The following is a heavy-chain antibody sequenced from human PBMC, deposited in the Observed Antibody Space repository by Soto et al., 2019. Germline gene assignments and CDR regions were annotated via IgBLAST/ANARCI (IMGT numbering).Heavy chain of an antibody. CDR3: ARFRSPPWSVVVIPPPGMAV. V-gene: IGHV1-2*04. D-gene: IGHD3-22*01. Sequence: ASVKVSCKASGYTFISYYMRWVRQAPAQGLEWMGWINPNSGGTNSAQKFQGWVTMTTDTSTSTAYMELRSLRSDDTAVYYCARFRSPPWSVVVIPPPGMAVWGQGTTVTVSS. CDR1: GYTFISYY. J-gene: IGHJ6*02. CDR2: INPNSGGT.